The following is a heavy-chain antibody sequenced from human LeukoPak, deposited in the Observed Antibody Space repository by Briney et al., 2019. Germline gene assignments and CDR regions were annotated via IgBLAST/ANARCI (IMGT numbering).Heavy chain of an antibody. D-gene: IGHD2-21*02. CDR2: INPNSGGT. Sequence: ASVTVSCKASGYTFTGYYMHWVRQAPGQGLEWMGWINPNSGGTNYAQKFQGRVTMTRDTSISTAYMELSRLRSDDTAVYYCARGGIVVVTGWFDPWGQGTLVTVSS. CDR3: ARGGIVVVTGWFDP. CDR1: GYTFTGYY. V-gene: IGHV1-2*02. J-gene: IGHJ5*02.